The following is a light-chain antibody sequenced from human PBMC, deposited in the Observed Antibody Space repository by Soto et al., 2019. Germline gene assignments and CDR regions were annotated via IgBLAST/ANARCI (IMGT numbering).Light chain of an antibody. CDR1: QSVSRY. J-gene: IGKJ4*01. CDR3: QQRSNGPT. V-gene: IGKV3-11*01. Sequence: RASQSVSRYSAWYQQKPRQAPRLLIYDASNRATGIPARFSGSGSCTDYTPTFSSRVPSEFAVYTCQQRSNGPTLGGGTKVDIK. CDR2: DAS.